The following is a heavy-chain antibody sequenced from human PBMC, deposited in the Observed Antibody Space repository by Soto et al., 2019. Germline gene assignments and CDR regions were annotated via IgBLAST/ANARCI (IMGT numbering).Heavy chain of an antibody. CDR3: ARDDGRGGMDV. CDR1: GYTFTIYG. D-gene: IGHD1-26*01. J-gene: IGHJ6*02. V-gene: IGHV1-18*04. Sequence: QVKLVQSGAEVKKPGASVTVYCQSSGYTFTIYGISWVRQAPGQGLEWMGWINTYKVDAEYVQKLQGRVTMTTYTSTRTAYMELRMLRSDDTAVYYCARDDGRGGMDVWGQGTTVTVSS. CDR2: INTYKVDA.